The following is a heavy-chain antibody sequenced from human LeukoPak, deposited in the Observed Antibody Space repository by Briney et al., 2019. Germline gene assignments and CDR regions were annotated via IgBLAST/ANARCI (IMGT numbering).Heavy chain of an antibody. CDR1: GGSISSYY. J-gene: IGHJ6*03. D-gene: IGHD2-15*01. Sequence: SETLFLTCTVSGGSISSYYWSWIRQFPEKGLEWVGYIYYSGSPNYNPSLKSRVTISVDTSKNQFSLKLSSVTAADTAVYYCARDSGGGYCSGGSCYGADYYYYMDVWGKGTTVTVSS. CDR2: IYYSGSP. CDR3: ARDSGGGYCSGGSCYGADYYYYMDV. V-gene: IGHV4-59*01.